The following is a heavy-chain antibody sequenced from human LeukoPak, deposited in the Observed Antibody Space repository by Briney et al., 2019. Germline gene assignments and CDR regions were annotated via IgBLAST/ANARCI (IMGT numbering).Heavy chain of an antibody. D-gene: IGHD2-21*01. CDR2: ISGSGGST. J-gene: IGHJ4*02. CDR1: GLTFSNYA. Sequence: PGGSLRLSCAASGLTFSNYAMSWVRQAPGKGLEWVSGISGSGGSTYYADSVKGRSTISRDKSKNTLYLQMNSLRAEDTAMYYCATNRYELFPYDNWGQGTLVTVSS. V-gene: IGHV3-23*01. CDR3: ATNRYELFPYDN.